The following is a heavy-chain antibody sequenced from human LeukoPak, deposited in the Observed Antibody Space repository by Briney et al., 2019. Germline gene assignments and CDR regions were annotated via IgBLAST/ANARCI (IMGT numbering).Heavy chain of an antibody. CDR3: ARNPPLFPFDY. CDR1: GGSFSGYY. CDR2: INHSGST. J-gene: IGHJ4*02. Sequence: SETLSLTCAVYGGSFSGYYWSWIRQPPGKGLEWIGEINHSGSTNYNPSLKSRVTISVDTSKNQFSLKLSSVTAADTAVYYCARNPPLFPFDYWGQGTLVTVSS. D-gene: IGHD2-21*01. V-gene: IGHV4-34*01.